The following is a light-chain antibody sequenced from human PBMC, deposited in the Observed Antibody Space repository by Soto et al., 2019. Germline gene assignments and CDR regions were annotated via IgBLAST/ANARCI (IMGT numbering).Light chain of an antibody. J-gene: IGKJ1*01. V-gene: IGKV3-15*01. CDR2: GAS. Sequence: IVITQSPATLSVSPGERATLSCRASQNITSNLTWYQQKPGQAPRLLIYGASTRATGIPARFSGSGSGTEFTLTVSSLQSEDFAVYYCQQYSHWPRTCGQGTK. CDR3: QQYSHWPRT. CDR1: QNITSN.